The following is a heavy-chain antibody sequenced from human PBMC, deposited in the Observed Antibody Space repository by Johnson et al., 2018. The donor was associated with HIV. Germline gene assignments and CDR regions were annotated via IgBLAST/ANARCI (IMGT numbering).Heavy chain of an antibody. J-gene: IGHJ3*02. Sequence: VQLVESGGGVVQPGRSLRLSCAASGFTFSSYAMYWVRQAPGKGLEWVSGISWNSGIIGYADSVKGRFTISRDHAKNSLYLQMNRLRGEATALYHCAKDMSGYDDAFEIWGQGTMVTVSS. CDR2: ISWNSGII. CDR1: GFTFSSYA. CDR3: AKDMSGYDDAFEI. D-gene: IGHD5-12*01. V-gene: IGHV3-9*01.